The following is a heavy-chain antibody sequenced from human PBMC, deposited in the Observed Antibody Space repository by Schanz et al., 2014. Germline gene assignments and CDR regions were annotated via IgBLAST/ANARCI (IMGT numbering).Heavy chain of an antibody. Sequence: VQLQQWGAGLLKPSETLSLTCDVYGGSFSGYFWSWIRQPPGKGLEWIGEINHSGNNYYNPSLKSRVTISVDTSKNQFSLKLTSVTAADTAVYYCAKSLESCPGGRCSRGYFDYWGQGTLVTVSS. CDR3: AKSLESCPGGRCSRGYFDY. CDR1: GGSFSGYF. CDR2: INHSGNN. J-gene: IGHJ4*02. D-gene: IGHD2-8*02. V-gene: IGHV4-34*02.